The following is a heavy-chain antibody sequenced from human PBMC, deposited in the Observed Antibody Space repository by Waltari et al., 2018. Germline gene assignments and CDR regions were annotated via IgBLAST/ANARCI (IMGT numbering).Heavy chain of an antibody. D-gene: IGHD2-15*01. CDR1: RASVTRSYL. J-gene: IGHJ4*02. CDR2: VHGSGRT. Sequence: QLQLEESSPGLVRPSETLSVTCAVSRASVTRSYLWNWVRQSPGQGLEWIGQVHGSGRTNYNPSFASRVTVSLDTSNNQVSLKLTSATAADTAVYYCARDRGRGLYLDSWGPGTLVTVSP. V-gene: IGHV4-4*02. CDR3: ARDRGRGLYLDS.